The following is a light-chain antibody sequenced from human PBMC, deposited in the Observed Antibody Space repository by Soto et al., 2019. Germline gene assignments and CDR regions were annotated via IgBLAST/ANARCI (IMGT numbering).Light chain of an antibody. Sequence: DIQMTQSPSSLSASVGDRVTITCRASQSISTYLAWYQQQPGKVPKLLIYVASTLQSGVPSRFSGSGSGTEFTLTISSPQPEDVATYYCQKYNSAPWTFGQGTKVEIK. V-gene: IGKV1-27*01. CDR2: VAS. CDR1: QSISTY. J-gene: IGKJ1*01. CDR3: QKYNSAPWT.